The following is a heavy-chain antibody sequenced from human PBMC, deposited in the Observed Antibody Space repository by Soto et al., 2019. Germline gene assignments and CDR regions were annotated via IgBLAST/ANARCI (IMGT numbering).Heavy chain of an antibody. CDR2: VYYSGTG. D-gene: IGHD3-3*01. J-gene: IGHJ4*02. CDR3: ARDYRTKDFWTGYTAAFDY. V-gene: IGHV4-34*01. Sequence: SWTLSLSCTSYGGSFSVYYWRWVLQPPGKGLEWIGEVYYSGTGNYSPSLESRVTISLDTSKNQFSLGLRPVTAADTAVYYCARDYRTKDFWTGYTAAFDYCGLGILVTVS. CDR1: GGSFSVYY.